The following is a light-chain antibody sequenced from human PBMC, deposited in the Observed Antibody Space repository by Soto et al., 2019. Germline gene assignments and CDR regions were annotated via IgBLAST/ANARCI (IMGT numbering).Light chain of an antibody. Sequence: QSVLTQAPSASGTPGQRVTISCSGSSSTIGSNTVSRYQQVPGTAPKLLIYSNDQRPSGVPDRFSGSKSGTSASLAIGGLQSEDDADYYCAAWDGSLNGWVFGGGTQLTVL. J-gene: IGLJ3*02. V-gene: IGLV1-44*01. CDR2: SND. CDR1: SSTIGSNT. CDR3: AAWDGSLNGWV.